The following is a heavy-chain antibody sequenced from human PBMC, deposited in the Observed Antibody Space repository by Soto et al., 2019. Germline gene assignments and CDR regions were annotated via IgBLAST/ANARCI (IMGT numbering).Heavy chain of an antibody. D-gene: IGHD4-17*01. Sequence: EVQLLESGGGLVQPGGSLRLSCAASGCTFSSYAMSWVRQAPGKGLEWVSAISGSGGSTYYADSVKGRFTISRDNSKNTLYLQMSSLRAEDSAVYYCAKRPQYGNWFDPWGQGTLVTVSS. J-gene: IGHJ5*02. CDR2: ISGSGGST. V-gene: IGHV3-23*01. CDR3: AKRPQYGNWFDP. CDR1: GCTFSSYA.